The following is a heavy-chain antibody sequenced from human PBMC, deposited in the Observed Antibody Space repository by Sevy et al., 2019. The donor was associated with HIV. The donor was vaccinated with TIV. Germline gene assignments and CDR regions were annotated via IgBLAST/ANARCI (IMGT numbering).Heavy chain of an antibody. CDR1: GFTFSSYA. CDR2: ISGSGGST. CDR3: AKDMGSNANYYGMDV. V-gene: IGHV3-23*01. J-gene: IGHJ6*02. Sequence: GGSLRLSCAASGFTFSSYAMSWVRQAPGKGLEWVSAISGSGGSTYYAHSVKGRFTISRDNSKNTLYLQMNSLRAEDTAVYYCAKDMGSNANYYGMDVWGQGTTVTVSS. D-gene: IGHD3-10*01.